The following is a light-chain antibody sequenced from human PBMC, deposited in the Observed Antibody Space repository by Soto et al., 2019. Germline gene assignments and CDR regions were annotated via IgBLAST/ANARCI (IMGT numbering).Light chain of an antibody. CDR2: EVT. J-gene: IGLJ1*01. CDR1: SSDVGGYNY. V-gene: IGLV2-8*01. CDR3: SAYAGNLYV. Sequence: QSALTQPPSASGSPGKSVTISCTGTSSDVGGYNYVSWCQQHPGKAPKLVSYEVTKRPSGVPDRFSGSPPGNTASLTVSGLQAEDEAAYYCSAYAGNLYVFAPGTKVTVL.